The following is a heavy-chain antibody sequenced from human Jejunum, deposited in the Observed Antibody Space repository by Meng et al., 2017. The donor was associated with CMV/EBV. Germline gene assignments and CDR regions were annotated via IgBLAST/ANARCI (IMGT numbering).Heavy chain of an antibody. CDR3: ARMMTMVRGVIKDDMDV. CDR2: IYYTGRT. J-gene: IGHJ6*02. Sequence: SILGHYWSWIRQSPGKGLEWIGHIYYTGRTNYNPSLKSRLTISVDTSKNQFSLKLSSVTAADTAVYYCARMMTMVRGVIKDDMDVWGQGTPVTVSS. D-gene: IGHD3-10*01. V-gene: IGHV4-59*11. CDR1: SILGHY.